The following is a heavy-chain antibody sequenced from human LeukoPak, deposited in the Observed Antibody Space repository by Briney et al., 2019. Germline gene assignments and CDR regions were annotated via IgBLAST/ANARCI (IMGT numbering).Heavy chain of an antibody. CDR2: INWNSGSV. J-gene: IGHJ4*02. Sequence: SGGSLRLSCAASGFTFDDYAMHWVRHAPGKGLEWVSGINWNSGSVGYADSVRGRFTISRDNAKNSLYLQMNSLGSEDTALYYCAKDIGYDSSGYMNWGQGTLVTVSS. V-gene: IGHV3-9*01. CDR3: AKDIGYDSSGYMN. D-gene: IGHD3-22*01. CDR1: GFTFDDYA.